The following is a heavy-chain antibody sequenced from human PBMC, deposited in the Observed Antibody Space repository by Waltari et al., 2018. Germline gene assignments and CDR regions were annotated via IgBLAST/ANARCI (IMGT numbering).Heavy chain of an antibody. Sequence: EVQLVESGGGLIQPGGSLRLSCAASGFTVSSNYMSWVRQAPGKGLEWVSVIYSGVSTYYADSVKGRFTISRDNSKNPLYLQMNSLRAEDTAVYYCARGYSSSWYEYWGQGTLVTVSS. CDR2: IYSGVST. CDR3: ARGYSSSWYEY. J-gene: IGHJ4*02. CDR1: GFTVSSNY. V-gene: IGHV3-53*01. D-gene: IGHD6-13*01.